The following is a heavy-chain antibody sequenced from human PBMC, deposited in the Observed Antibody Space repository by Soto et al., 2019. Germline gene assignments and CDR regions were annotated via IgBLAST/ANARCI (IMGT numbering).Heavy chain of an antibody. J-gene: IGHJ4*02. Sequence: TLSVTCTVSGGSISSGGYYWSWIRQHPGKGLEWIGYIYYSGSTYYNPSLKSRVTISVDTSKNQFSLKLSSVTAADTAVYYCARDRECSGGTCYNYFDYWGQGTLVTVSS. CDR3: ARDRECSGGTCYNYFDY. CDR1: GGSISSGGYY. CDR2: IYYSGST. D-gene: IGHD2-15*01. V-gene: IGHV4-31*03.